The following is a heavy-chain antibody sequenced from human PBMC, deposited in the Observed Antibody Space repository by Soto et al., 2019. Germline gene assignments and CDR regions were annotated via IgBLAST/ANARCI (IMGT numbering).Heavy chain of an antibody. CDR2: ISSNGGST. J-gene: IGHJ3*02. D-gene: IGHD5-18*01. Sequence: GGSLRLSCAASGFTFSSYAMHWVRQAPGKGLEYVSAISSNGGSTYYANSVKGRFTISRDNSKNTLYLQMGSLRAEDMAVYYCARAFVTPPAFDIWGQGTMVTVSS. CDR3: ARAFVTPPAFDI. V-gene: IGHV3-64*01. CDR1: GFTFSSYA.